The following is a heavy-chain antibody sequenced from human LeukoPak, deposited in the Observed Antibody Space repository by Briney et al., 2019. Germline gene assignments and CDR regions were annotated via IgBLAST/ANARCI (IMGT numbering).Heavy chain of an antibody. V-gene: IGHV1-2*02. Sequence: ASVKVSCKASGYTFTGYYMHWGRQAPGQGLEWMGWSNPNSGGTNYAQKFQGSVTMTRDTSNSTAYMELGRLRSDDTAVYYCASRSPYYYYGMDVWGQGTTVTVSS. CDR3: ASRSPYYYYGMDV. D-gene: IGHD2-15*01. J-gene: IGHJ6*02. CDR1: GYTFTGYY. CDR2: SNPNSGGT.